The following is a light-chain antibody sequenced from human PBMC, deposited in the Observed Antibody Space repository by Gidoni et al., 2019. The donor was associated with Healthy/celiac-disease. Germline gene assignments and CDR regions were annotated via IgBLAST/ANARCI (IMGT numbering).Light chain of an antibody. CDR1: SSNIGSNT. CDR3: AAWDDSLNGLYV. V-gene: IGLV1-44*01. Sequence: TPGQRVTISCSGSSSNIGSNTVNWYQQLPGTAPKLRIYSNNQRPSGVPDRFSGSTSGTSASLAISGLQSEDEADYYCAAWDDSLNGLYVFGTGTKVTVL. J-gene: IGLJ1*01. CDR2: SNN.